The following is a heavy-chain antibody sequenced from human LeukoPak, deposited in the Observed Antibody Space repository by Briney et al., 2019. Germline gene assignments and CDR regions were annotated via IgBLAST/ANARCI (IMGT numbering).Heavy chain of an antibody. D-gene: IGHD6-13*01. J-gene: IGHJ4*02. CDR3: ARLIQPLVYPTFDY. CDR1: GGSISSYY. CDR2: IYSSGST. V-gene: IGHV4-59*01. Sequence: SETLSLTCTVSGGSISSYYWSWIRQPPGKGLEWIGYIYSSGSTNYNPSLKSRVTISVDTSKNQFSLKLSSVTAADTAVYYCARLIQPLVYPTFDYWGQGTLVTVSS.